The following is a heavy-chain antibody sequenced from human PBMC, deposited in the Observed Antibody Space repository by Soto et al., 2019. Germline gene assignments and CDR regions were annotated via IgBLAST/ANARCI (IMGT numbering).Heavy chain of an antibody. Sequence: GASVKVSCKASGGTFSSYAISWVRQAPGQGLEWMGGIIPIFGTANYAQKFQGRVTITADESTSTAYMELSSLRSEDTAVYYCARGRSNYDFWSGDFRNSYYGMDVWGQGTTVTVSS. V-gene: IGHV1-69*13. CDR1: GGTFSSYA. CDR2: IIPIFGTA. J-gene: IGHJ6*02. D-gene: IGHD3-3*01. CDR3: ARGRSNYDFWSGDFRNSYYGMDV.